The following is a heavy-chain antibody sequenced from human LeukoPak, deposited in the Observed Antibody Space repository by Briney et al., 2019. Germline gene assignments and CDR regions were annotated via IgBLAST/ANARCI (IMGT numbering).Heavy chain of an antibody. J-gene: IGHJ4*02. Sequence: GGSLRLSCAASGFTFSSYGMHWVRQAPGKGLEWVAVISYDGSNKYYADSVKGRFTISRDNSKNTLYLQMNSLRAEDTAVYYYAKNFLAGYSGYDYYDYWGQGTLVTVSS. V-gene: IGHV3-30*18. CDR3: AKNFLAGYSGYDYYDY. D-gene: IGHD5-12*01. CDR1: GFTFSSYG. CDR2: ISYDGSNK.